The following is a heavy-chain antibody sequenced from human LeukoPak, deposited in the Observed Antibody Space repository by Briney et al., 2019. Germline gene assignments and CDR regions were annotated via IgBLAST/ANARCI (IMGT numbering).Heavy chain of an antibody. J-gene: IGHJ4*02. V-gene: IGHV3-23*01. CDR3: AKDEAHNVVVTAWAPSDY. CDR1: GFTFSSYA. Sequence: HPGGSLRLSCAASGFTFSSYAMSWVRQAPGKGLDWVSAISGSGGSTYYADSVKGRFTISRDNYKNTLYMQMNSLRAEDTAVYYCAKDEAHNVVVTAWAPSDYWGQGTLVTVSS. D-gene: IGHD2-21*02. CDR2: ISGSGGST.